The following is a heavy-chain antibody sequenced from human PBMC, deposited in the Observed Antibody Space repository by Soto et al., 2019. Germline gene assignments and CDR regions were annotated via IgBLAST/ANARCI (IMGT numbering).Heavy chain of an antibody. J-gene: IGHJ6*02. D-gene: IGHD5-12*01. CDR3: ARDHVTDIVATNYYYYYGMDV. CDR2: ISSSSSYI. V-gene: IGHV3-21*01. CDR1: GFTFSSYS. Sequence: GGSLRLSCAASGFTFSSYSMNWVRQAPGKGLEWVSSISSSSSYIYYADSVKGRFTISRDNAKNSLYLQMNSLRAEDTAVYYCARDHVTDIVATNYYYYYGMDVWGQGTTVTVSS.